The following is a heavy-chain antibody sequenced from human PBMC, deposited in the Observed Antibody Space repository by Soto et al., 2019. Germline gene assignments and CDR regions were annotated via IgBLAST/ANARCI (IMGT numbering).Heavy chain of an antibody. J-gene: IGHJ6*02. CDR1: GGTFSSYA. D-gene: IGHD3-16*01. CDR2: IIPIFATA. CDR3: AQCLLGVNYYYGMDV. V-gene: IGHV1-69*12. Sequence: QVQLVQSGAEVKKPGSSVKVSCKASGGTFSSYAINWVRQAPGQGLEWMGGIIPIFATADYAQKFQGRVTXXADESTSTAYMELSSLRSEDTAVSYCAQCLLGVNYYYGMDVWGQGTTVTVSS.